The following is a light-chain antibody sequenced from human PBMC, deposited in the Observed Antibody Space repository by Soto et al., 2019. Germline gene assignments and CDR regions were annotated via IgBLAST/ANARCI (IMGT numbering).Light chain of an antibody. CDR1: QDIYNY. J-gene: IGKJ5*01. CDR3: QQYDNLPIT. V-gene: IGKV1-33*01. Sequence: DIQMTQSPSSLSASVGDRVTITCQASQDIYNYLNWYQQKPGKAPELLICDASNLETGVPSRFSGSGSGTDFTFTISSLQPEDIATYYCQQYDNLPITFGQGTRLEIK. CDR2: DAS.